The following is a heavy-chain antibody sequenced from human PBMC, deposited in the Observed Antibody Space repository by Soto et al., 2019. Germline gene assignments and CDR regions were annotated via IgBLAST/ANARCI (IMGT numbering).Heavy chain of an antibody. CDR2: ITRDGTT. CDR3: VKEPYEGAFGDY. CDR1: GFIFNDYA. D-gene: IGHD3-22*01. Sequence: PGGSLRVSCAASGFIFNDYAMSWVRQAPGEGLEWVSAITRDGTTFYTDSVRGRFTISRDNYRSTVYLQMNSLRAEDTAIYYCVKEPYEGAFGDYWGQGP. V-gene: IGHV3-23*01. J-gene: IGHJ4*02.